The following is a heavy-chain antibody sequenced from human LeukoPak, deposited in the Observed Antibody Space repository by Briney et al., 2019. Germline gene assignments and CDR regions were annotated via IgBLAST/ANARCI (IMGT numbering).Heavy chain of an antibody. J-gene: IGHJ4*02. D-gene: IGHD6-19*01. CDR3: AKDRGGWRQWQPSSFDY. Sequence: PGGSLRLSCAASGFTFSSYAMSWVRQAPGKGLEWVSAISGSGGSTYYADSVKGRFTISRDNSKNTLYLQMNSLRAEDTAVYYCAKDRGGWRQWQPSSFDYWGQGTLVTVSS. CDR2: ISGSGGST. CDR1: GFTFSSYA. V-gene: IGHV3-23*01.